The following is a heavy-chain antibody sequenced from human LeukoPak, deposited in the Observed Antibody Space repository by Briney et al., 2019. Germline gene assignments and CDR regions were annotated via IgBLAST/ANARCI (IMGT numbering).Heavy chain of an antibody. CDR1: GFTFSSYG. Sequence: GGSLRLSCAASGFTFSSYGMHGVRQAPGKGLEGVAVIWYDGSNKYYADSVKGRFTISRDNSKNPLYLQMNSLRAEDTAVYYCARDPPGGGYDYGYYGMDVWGQGTTVTVSS. CDR3: ARDPPGGGYDYGYYGMDV. CDR2: IWYDGSNK. D-gene: IGHD5-12*01. J-gene: IGHJ6*02. V-gene: IGHV3-33*01.